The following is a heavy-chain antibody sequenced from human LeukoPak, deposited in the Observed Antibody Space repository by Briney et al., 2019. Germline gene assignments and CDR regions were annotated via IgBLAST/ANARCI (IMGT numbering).Heavy chain of an antibody. D-gene: IGHD3-3*01. CDR2: IYSGGST. CDR1: GFTVSSNY. J-gene: IGHJ3*02. CDR3: ARCRTGFLEWFDAFDI. Sequence: GGSLRLSCAASGFTVSSNYMSWVRQAPGKGLEWVSIIYSGGSTFYADSVKGRFTISRDNAKNSLYLQMNSLRAEDTAVYYCARCRTGFLEWFDAFDIWGQGTMVTVSS. V-gene: IGHV3-53*01.